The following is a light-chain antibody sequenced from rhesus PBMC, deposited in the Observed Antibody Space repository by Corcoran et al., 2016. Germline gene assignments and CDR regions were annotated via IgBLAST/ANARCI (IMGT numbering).Light chain of an antibody. CDR2: KAS. CDR3: QQYSSRPYS. Sequence: DIQMTQSPSSLSASVGDTVTITCRASQGISSLLAWYQQKPGKAPKLLIYKASSLQSGVPSRFSGSGSGTDFTLTISSLQSEDFATYYCQQYSSRPYSFGQRTKVEIK. V-gene: IGKV1-22*01. J-gene: IGKJ2*01. CDR1: QGISSL.